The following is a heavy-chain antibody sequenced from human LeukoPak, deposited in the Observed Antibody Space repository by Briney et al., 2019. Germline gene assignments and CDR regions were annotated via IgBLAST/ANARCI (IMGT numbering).Heavy chain of an antibody. CDR2: IYPGDSDT. J-gene: IGHJ4*02. Sequence: GESLKISCKGSGYSFNSYWIGWVRQMPGKGLEWMGIIYPGDSDTIYSSSFQGQVTISADKPISTAYLQWSSLKASDTAMYYCARHMSGSYGLHWGQGTLVTVSS. D-gene: IGHD1-26*01. V-gene: IGHV5-51*01. CDR1: GYSFNSYW. CDR3: ARHMSGSYGLH.